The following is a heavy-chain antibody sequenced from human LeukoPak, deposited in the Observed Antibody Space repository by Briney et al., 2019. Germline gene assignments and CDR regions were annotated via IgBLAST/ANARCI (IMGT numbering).Heavy chain of an antibody. CDR1: GGSVSSGSYY. CDR3: ARACCSSTSCYEDYYYYYGMDV. CDR2: IYYSGST. V-gene: IGHV4-61*01. Sequence: PSETLSLTCTVSGGSVSSGSYYWSWIRQPPGKGLEWIGYIYYSGSTNYNPSLKSRVTISVDTSKNQFSLKLSSVTAADTAVYYCARACCSSTSCYEDYYYYYGMDVWGQGTTVTVSS. J-gene: IGHJ6*02. D-gene: IGHD2-2*01.